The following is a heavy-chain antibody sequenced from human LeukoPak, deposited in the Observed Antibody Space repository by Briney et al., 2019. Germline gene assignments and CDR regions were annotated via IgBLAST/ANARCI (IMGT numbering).Heavy chain of an antibody. CDR3: ARGAVVVVPAEPFDY. V-gene: IGHV3-30*04. CDR1: GFTFSSYA. J-gene: IGHJ4*02. Sequence: GGSLRLSCAASGFTFSSYAMHWVRQAPGKGLEWVAVISYDGSNKYYADSVKGRFTISRDNSKNTPYLRMNSLRAEDAAVYYCARGAVVVVPAEPFDYWGQGTLVTVSS. D-gene: IGHD2-2*01. CDR2: ISYDGSNK.